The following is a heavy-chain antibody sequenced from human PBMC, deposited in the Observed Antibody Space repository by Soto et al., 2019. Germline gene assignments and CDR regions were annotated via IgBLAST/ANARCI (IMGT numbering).Heavy chain of an antibody. CDR3: ARVGRDYGDSIYYYGMDV. CDR1: GGSISSGGYS. V-gene: IGHV4-61*08. Sequence: SATLSLTCAVSGGSISSGGYSWSWIRQPPGKGLEWIGYIYYSGSTNYNPSLKSRVTISVDTSKNQFSLKLSSVTAADTAVYYCARVGRDYGDSIYYYGMDVWGQGTTVTIS. J-gene: IGHJ6*02. CDR2: IYYSGST. D-gene: IGHD4-17*01.